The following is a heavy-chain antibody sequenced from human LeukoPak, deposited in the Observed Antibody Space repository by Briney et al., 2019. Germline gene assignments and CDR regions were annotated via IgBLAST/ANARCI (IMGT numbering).Heavy chain of an antibody. Sequence: ASVKVSCKASGYTFTGYYMHWVRQAPGQGLEWMGWINPNSGGTNYAQKFQGWVTMTGDTSISTAYMELSRLRSDDTAVYYCARDLRSGYDSPYYYYGMDVWGQGTTVTVSS. J-gene: IGHJ6*02. V-gene: IGHV1-2*04. D-gene: IGHD5-12*01. CDR3: ARDLRSGYDSPYYYYGMDV. CDR1: GYTFTGYY. CDR2: INPNSGGT.